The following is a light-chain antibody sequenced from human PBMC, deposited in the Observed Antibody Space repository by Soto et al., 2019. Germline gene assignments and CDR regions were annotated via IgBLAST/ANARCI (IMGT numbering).Light chain of an antibody. CDR1: SSDVGGYNY. CDR2: DVT. Sequence: QSALTQPRSVSGSPGQSVTISCTGTSSDVGGYNYVSWYRQHPGKAPKLMIYDVTERPSGVPDRFSGSKSGNTASLTISGLRAEDEADYYCCSYAGSYTLGAFGGGTKLTVL. CDR3: CSYAGSYTLGA. J-gene: IGLJ2*01. V-gene: IGLV2-11*01.